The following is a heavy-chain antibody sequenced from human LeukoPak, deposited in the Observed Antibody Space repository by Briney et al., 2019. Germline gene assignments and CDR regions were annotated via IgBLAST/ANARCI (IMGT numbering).Heavy chain of an antibody. D-gene: IGHD6-6*01. CDR1: GRSISSGSYY. Sequence: PSQTLSLTCTVSGRSISSGSYYWSWIRQPAGRGLEWIGRIYTSGSTNYNPSLKSRVTISVDTSKNQFSLKLSSVTAADTAVYYCARDIAARDYYYGMDVWGQGTTVTVSS. CDR2: IYTSGST. J-gene: IGHJ6*02. V-gene: IGHV4-61*02. CDR3: ARDIAARDYYYGMDV.